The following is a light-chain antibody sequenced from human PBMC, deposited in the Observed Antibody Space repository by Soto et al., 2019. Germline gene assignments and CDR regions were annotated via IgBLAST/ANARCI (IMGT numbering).Light chain of an antibody. J-gene: IGKJ4*01. V-gene: IGKV1-27*01. CDR2: AAS. CDR3: QRYYNAPFT. Sequence: DIQVTQHPSSLSASVGDRVTITCRASQGIKNYLAWYQQKPGETPKLLIYAASTLESGIPPRFSGSGSGTDFTLTIINLQPEDVPTYYCQRYYNAPFTFGGGTKVEIK. CDR1: QGIKNY.